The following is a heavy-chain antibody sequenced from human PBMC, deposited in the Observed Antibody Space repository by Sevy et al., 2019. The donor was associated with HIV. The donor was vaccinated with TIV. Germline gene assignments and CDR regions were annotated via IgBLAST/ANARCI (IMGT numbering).Heavy chain of an antibody. Sequence: GGSLRLSCVASGFTLRTYAMNWVRQAPGKGLKWVSTIFKSGDVTYYADSVKGRFTIARENSKNTVYLHMNSLRAEDTALYFCAGARYDSSGSFDAFDIWGQGTMVTVSS. D-gene: IGHD3-22*01. V-gene: IGHV3-23*01. J-gene: IGHJ3*02. CDR1: GFTLRTYA. CDR3: AGARYDSSGSFDAFDI. CDR2: IFKSGDVT.